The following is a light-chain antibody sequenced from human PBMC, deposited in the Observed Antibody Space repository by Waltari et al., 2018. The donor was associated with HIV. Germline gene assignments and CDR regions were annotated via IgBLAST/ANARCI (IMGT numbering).Light chain of an antibody. J-gene: IGLJ2*01. Sequence: QSALTQPASVSGSPGQSLTISCTGTSSDIGNYKLFSWYQQHPGKAPKLIIYETSKRPSGVSDRISGSKSANTASLTISGLQADDEADYYCSSYGGSSKWLFGGGTKLTVL. CDR3: SSYGGSSKWL. CDR1: SSDIGNYKL. V-gene: IGLV2-23*01. CDR2: ETS.